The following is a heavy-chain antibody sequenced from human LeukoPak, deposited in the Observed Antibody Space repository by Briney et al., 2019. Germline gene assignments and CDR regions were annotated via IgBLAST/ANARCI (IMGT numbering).Heavy chain of an antibody. D-gene: IGHD4-17*01. CDR1: GFTFSSYA. CDR2: ISGSGGST. V-gene: IGHV3-23*01. Sequence: GGSLRLSCAASGFTFSSYAMSWVRQAPGKGLEGVSAISGSGGSTYYADSVKGRFTISRDNSKNTLYLQMNSLRAEDTAVYYCAKDRFPTTVTTVLDYWGQGTLVTVSS. CDR3: AKDRFPTTVTTVLDY. J-gene: IGHJ4*02.